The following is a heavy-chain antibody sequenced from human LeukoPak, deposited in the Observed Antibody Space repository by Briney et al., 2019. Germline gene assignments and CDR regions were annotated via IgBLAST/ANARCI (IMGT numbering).Heavy chain of an antibody. J-gene: IGHJ5*02. CDR1: GFTFSSYA. Sequence: GGSLRLSCAASGFTFSSYAMNWVRQAPGKGLEWVSSINNSGGRTYYADSVKGRFTISRDNAKNSLYLQMNSLRAEDTAVYYCARDVRAPWGQGTLVTVSS. CDR2: INNSGGRT. V-gene: IGHV3-21*04. CDR3: ARDVRAP.